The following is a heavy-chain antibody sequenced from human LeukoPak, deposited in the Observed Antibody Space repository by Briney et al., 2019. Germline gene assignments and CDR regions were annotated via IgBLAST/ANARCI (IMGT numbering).Heavy chain of an antibody. CDR1: GGSISSGSYY. Sequence: ASETLSLTCTVSGGSISSGSYYWSWIRQPAGKGLEWIGRIYTSGSTNYNPSLKSRVTISVDTSKNQFSLKLSSVTAADTAVYYCAREEAWGLRGGLDYWGQGTPVTVSS. J-gene: IGHJ4*02. D-gene: IGHD5/OR15-5a*01. CDR3: AREEAWGLRGGLDY. CDR2: IYTSGST. V-gene: IGHV4-61*02.